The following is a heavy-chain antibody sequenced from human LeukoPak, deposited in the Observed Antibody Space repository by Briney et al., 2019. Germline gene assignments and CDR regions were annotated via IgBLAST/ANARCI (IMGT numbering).Heavy chain of an antibody. D-gene: IGHD4-23*01. V-gene: IGHV3-11*01. CDR3: ARRAGGYSHPYDY. J-gene: IGHJ4*02. CDR1: GFTFSDYY. CDR2: ISSSSSTI. Sequence: GGSLRLSCAASGFTFSDYYMSWIRQAPGKGLEWLSYISSSSSTIYYVDSVKGRFTISRDNDKNSLYLQMNSLRAEDTAVYYCARRAGGYSHPYDYWGQGILVTVSS.